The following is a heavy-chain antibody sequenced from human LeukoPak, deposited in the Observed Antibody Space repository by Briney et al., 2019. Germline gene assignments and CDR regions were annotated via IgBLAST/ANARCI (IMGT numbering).Heavy chain of an antibody. D-gene: IGHD4-17*01. V-gene: IGHV3-48*01. CDR1: GFAVNTYD. CDR3: AGYGVYPY. Sequence: GGSLRLSCAASGFAVNTYDMHWVRQAPGEGPEWIAYFGSSGTIYYAEFVRGRFTISRDNAKNSLFLQITSLRVDETAIYYCAGYGVYPYWGQGTPVTVSS. CDR2: FGSSGTI. J-gene: IGHJ4*02.